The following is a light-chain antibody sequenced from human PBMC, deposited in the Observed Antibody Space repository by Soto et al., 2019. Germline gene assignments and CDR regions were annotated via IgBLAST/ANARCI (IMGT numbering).Light chain of an antibody. CDR3: QQYNNWPWT. CDR1: QSISDT. V-gene: IGKV3-15*01. J-gene: IGKJ1*01. CDR2: GAS. Sequence: EIVMTQSPATLSVSPGGRATLSGRASQSISDTLAWYQQKPGQAPRLLIHGASTRAPGFPARFSGSGSGTDFTLTISSLQSEDFAVYYCQQYNNWPWTFGQGTKVDI.